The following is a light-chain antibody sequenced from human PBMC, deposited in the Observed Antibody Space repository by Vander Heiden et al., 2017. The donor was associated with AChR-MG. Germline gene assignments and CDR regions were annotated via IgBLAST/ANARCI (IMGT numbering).Light chain of an antibody. CDR1: QSVSSNY. J-gene: IGKJ1*01. CDR3: QQVGYFPKT. V-gene: IGKV3-20*01. Sequence: EIVLTQSPGTLSLSPGERATLSCRASQSVSSNYLAWYQQKPGQAPRLLIYGASSRATGIPDRFSGSGSGTDFTLTISRLEPEDSAVYFCQQVGYFPKTFGQGTKVEI. CDR2: GAS.